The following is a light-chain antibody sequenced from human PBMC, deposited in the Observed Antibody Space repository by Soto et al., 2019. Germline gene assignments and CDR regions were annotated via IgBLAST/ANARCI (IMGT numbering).Light chain of an antibody. Sequence: DIQMTQSPSTLSASVGERVTIACRASQSIGRLLAWYQGKPGKAPELLIYDASNLETGVPLRFSGSGSGTEFTLTISSLQPDDFAAYYCQQYSRYPLTFGGGTKVEI. CDR1: QSIGRL. CDR2: DAS. J-gene: IGKJ4*01. CDR3: QQYSRYPLT. V-gene: IGKV1-5*01.